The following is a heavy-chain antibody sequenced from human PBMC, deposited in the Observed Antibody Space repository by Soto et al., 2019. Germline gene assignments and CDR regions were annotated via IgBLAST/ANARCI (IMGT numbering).Heavy chain of an antibody. CDR3: ARDQDPDSSGYYDSLDY. J-gene: IGHJ4*02. CDR1: GGTFSSYA. Sequence: GASVKVSCKASGGTFSSYAISWVRQAPGQGLEWMGGIIPIFGTANYAQKFQGRVTITADESTSTAYMELSSLRSEDTAVYYCARDQDPDSSGYYDSLDYWGQGTLVTVSS. CDR2: IIPIFGTA. D-gene: IGHD3-22*01. V-gene: IGHV1-69*13.